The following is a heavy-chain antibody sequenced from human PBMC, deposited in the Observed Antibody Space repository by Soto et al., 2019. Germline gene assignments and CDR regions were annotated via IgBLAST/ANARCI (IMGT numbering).Heavy chain of an antibody. Sequence: GGSLRLSCAASGFTFSSYAMHWVRQAPGKGLEWVAVISYDGSNKYYADSVKGRFTISRDNSKNTLYLQMNSLRAEDTAVYYCARGTYYDFWTGQRDYYYYGMDVWGQGTTVTVSS. D-gene: IGHD3-3*01. CDR2: ISYDGSNK. CDR3: ARGTYYDFWTGQRDYYYYGMDV. J-gene: IGHJ6*02. V-gene: IGHV3-30-3*01. CDR1: GFTFSSYA.